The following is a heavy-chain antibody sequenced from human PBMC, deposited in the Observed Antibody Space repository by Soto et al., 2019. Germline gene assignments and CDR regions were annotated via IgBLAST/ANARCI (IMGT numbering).Heavy chain of an antibody. Sequence: PSETLSLTCTVSGGSISSGDYYWSWIRQPPGKGLEYIGYIYYSGSSHYNPSLKSRVTISLDTSRNQFSLKLSSATAADTAVYYCHRAIVDTIGGMDVWGQGTTVTVSS. D-gene: IGHD5-12*01. V-gene: IGHV4-30-4*01. CDR1: GGSISSGDYY. J-gene: IGHJ6*02. CDR3: HRAIVDTIGGMDV. CDR2: IYYSGSS.